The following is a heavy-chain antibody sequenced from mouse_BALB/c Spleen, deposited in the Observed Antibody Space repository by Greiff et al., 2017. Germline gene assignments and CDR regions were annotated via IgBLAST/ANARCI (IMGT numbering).Heavy chain of an antibody. CDR3: ARSSTMITTDAMDY. V-gene: IGHV1-67*01. CDR1: GYTFTDYA. CDR2: ISTYSGNT. J-gene: IGHJ4*01. Sequence: VQLVESGPELVRPGVSVKISCKGSGYTFTDYAMHWVKQSHAKSLEWIGVISTYSGNTNYNQKFKGKATMTVDKSSSTAYMELARLTSEDSAIYYCARSSTMITTDAMDYWGQGTSVTVSS. D-gene: IGHD2-4*01.